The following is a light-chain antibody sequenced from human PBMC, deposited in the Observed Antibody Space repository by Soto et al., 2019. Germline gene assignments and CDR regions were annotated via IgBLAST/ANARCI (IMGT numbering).Light chain of an antibody. CDR2: GAS. J-gene: IGKJ1*01. V-gene: IGKV3-11*01. CDR1: QSVSDS. Sequence: EVVMTQSPATLSVSPGERATLSCRASQSVSDSLAWYQHKPGQAPRLLIYGASSRATGIPDRFSGSGSGTEFTLTISNLEPEDFAVYYCQQRSDWPWTFGQGTKVDIK. CDR3: QQRSDWPWT.